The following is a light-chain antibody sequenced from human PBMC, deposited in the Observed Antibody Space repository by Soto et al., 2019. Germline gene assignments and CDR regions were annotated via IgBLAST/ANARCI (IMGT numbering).Light chain of an antibody. Sequence: QLVLTQPPSISGAPGQRVTISCSGSSSNIGTGYGVHWYQQLPGAAPKLLVYGDSRPSGVPDRFSGSKSGTSASLAIADLQADDEGDYYCQTYDSSLDGWVFGGGTKLTVL. CDR2: GD. J-gene: IGLJ3*02. CDR1: SSNIGTGYG. CDR3: QTYDSSLDGWV. V-gene: IGLV1-40*01.